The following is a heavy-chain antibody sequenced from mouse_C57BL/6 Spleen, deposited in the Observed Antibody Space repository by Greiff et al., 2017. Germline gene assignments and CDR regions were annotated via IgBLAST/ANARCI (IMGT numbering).Heavy chain of an antibody. CDR2: IYPSDSET. Sequence: QVQLQQPGAELVRPGSSVKLSCKASGYTFTSYWMDWVKQRPGQGLEWIGNIYPSDSETHYNQKFKDKATLTVDKSSSTAYMQLSSLTSEDSAVYYCARAFYDEFAYWGQGTLVTVSA. CDR3: ARAFYDEFAY. J-gene: IGHJ3*01. CDR1: GYTFTSYW. D-gene: IGHD2-12*01. V-gene: IGHV1-61*01.